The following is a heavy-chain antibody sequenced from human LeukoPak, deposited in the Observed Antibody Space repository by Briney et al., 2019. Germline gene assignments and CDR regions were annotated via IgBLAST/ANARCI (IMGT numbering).Heavy chain of an antibody. CDR3: ARVYRGYSGSSGEHKYYFDY. V-gene: IGHV4-31*03. CDR2: IYYSGST. CDR1: GGSISSGGYY. D-gene: IGHD5-12*01. Sequence: PSETLSLTCTVSGGSISSGGYYWSWIRQHPGKGREWIGYIYYSGSTYYNPSLKSRVTISVDTSKNQFSLKLSSVTAADTAVYYCARVYRGYSGSSGEHKYYFDYWGQGTLVTVSS. J-gene: IGHJ4*02.